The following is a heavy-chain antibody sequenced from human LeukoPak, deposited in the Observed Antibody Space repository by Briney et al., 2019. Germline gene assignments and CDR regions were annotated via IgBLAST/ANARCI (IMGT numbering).Heavy chain of an antibody. CDR1: GYTFTSYA. J-gene: IGHJ6*02. D-gene: IGHD1-26*01. V-gene: IGHV1-3*01. CDR3: ARDVVGAKSPSYYYYGMDV. CDR2: INAGNGNT. Sequence: ASVKVSCKASGYTFTSYAMHWVRQAPGQRLEWMGWINAGNGNTKYSQKFQGRVTITRDTSASTAYMELSSLRSEDTAVYYCARDVVGAKSPSYYYYGMDVWGQGTTVTVSS.